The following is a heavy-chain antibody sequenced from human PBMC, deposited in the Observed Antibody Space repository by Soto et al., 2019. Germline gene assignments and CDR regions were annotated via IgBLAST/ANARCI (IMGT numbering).Heavy chain of an antibody. V-gene: IGHV1-8*01. CDR1: GYTFTSYD. J-gene: IGHJ5*02. D-gene: IGHD3-3*01. CDR3: ARGHTCHDFWCGCSFDP. CDR2: MNPNSGNT. Sequence: QVQLVQSGAEVKKPGASVKVSCKASGYTFTSYDINWVRQATGQGLEWMGWMNPNSGNTGYAQKFQGRVTMTRNTATSTANMDLSSLRSEETAVDDGARGHTCHDFWCGCSFDPWGQVSLV.